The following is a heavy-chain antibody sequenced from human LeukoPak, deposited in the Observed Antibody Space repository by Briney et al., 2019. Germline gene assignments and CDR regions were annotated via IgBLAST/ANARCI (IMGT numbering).Heavy chain of an antibody. CDR2: IIVGSGAT. Sequence: GASVKVSCKTSGLTSTNFAVQWVRQGRGRRLEWIGCIIVGSGATKCAQDFQERVTITRDLSTSTLYMELRSLTSEDTAVYYGAADLSNPRMGASYLDSWGQGTLVTVSS. J-gene: IGHJ4*02. CDR1: GLTSTNFA. CDR3: AADLSNPRMGASYLDS. D-gene: IGHD3-16*01. V-gene: IGHV1-58*01.